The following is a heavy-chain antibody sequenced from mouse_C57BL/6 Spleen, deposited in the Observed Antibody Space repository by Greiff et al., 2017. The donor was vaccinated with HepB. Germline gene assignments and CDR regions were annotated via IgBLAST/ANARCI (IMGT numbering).Heavy chain of an antibody. CDR1: GYTFTSYW. J-gene: IGHJ3*01. CDR3: ARSSLYGNYGAY. V-gene: IGHV1-69*01. D-gene: IGHD2-1*01. Sequence: QVQLKQPGAELVMPGASVKLSCKASGYTFTSYWMHWVKQRPGQGLEWIGEIDPSDSYTNYNQKFKGKSTLTVDKSSSTAYMQLSSLTSEDSAVYYCARSSLYGNYGAYWGQGTLVTVSA. CDR2: IDPSDSYT.